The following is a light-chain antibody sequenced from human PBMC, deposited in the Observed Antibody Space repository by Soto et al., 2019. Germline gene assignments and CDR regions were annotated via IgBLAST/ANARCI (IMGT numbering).Light chain of an antibody. CDR2: AAS. CDR3: QQVNSFPHT. J-gene: IGKJ4*01. Sequence: DIQMTQSPSSVSASVGDRVTITCRASQGISVWLAWYQQKPGKAPNLLIYAASSLQGGVPSRFSGSESGTEFTLTISSLQPEDFATYYCQQVNSFPHTFGGGTKVEI. CDR1: QGISVW. V-gene: IGKV1D-12*01.